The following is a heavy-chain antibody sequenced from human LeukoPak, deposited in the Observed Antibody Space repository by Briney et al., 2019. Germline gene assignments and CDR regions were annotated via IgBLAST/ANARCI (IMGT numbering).Heavy chain of an antibody. D-gene: IGHD3-10*01. J-gene: IGHJ4*02. CDR2: IYYSGNT. CDR3: ARGPRGVVDY. V-gene: IGHV4-31*03. CDR1: GGSISSGGYY. Sequence: SETLSLTCTVSGGSISSGGYYWSWIRQHPGKGLEWIGYIYYSGNTYYNPSLKSRVTISVDTSKNQFSLKLSSVTAADTAVYYCARGPRGVVDYWGQGTLVTVSS.